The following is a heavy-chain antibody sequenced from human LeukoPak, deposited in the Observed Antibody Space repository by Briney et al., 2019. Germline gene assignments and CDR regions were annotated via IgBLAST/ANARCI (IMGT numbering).Heavy chain of an antibody. Sequence: SETLSLTCAVYGGSFSGYYWSWIRQPPGKGLEWIGEINHSGSTNYNPSLKSRVTISVGTSKNQFSLKLSSVTAADTAVYYCARGQLGDAFDIWGQGTMVTVSS. CDR2: INHSGST. D-gene: IGHD1-26*01. CDR1: GGSFSGYY. V-gene: IGHV4-34*01. J-gene: IGHJ3*02. CDR3: ARGQLGDAFDI.